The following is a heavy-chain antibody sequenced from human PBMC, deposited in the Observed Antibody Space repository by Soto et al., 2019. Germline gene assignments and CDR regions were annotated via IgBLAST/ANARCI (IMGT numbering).Heavy chain of an antibody. CDR3: AKGPEYDILTGCDY. J-gene: IGHJ4*02. D-gene: IGHD3-9*01. CDR1: GFTFSLSA. Sequence: EVQLLESGGGFVQPGESLRISCVASGFTFSLSAMSWVRQAPGRGLEWVSSISGGGGSTEYTDSVKGLFTISRDNSKDTGHLQMNSRRAEDTAVYYCAKGPEYDILTGCDYWGQGALVTVSS. CDR2: ISGGGGST. V-gene: IGHV3-23*01.